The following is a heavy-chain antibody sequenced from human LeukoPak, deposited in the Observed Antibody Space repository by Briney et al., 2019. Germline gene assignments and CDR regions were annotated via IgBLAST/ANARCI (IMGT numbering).Heavy chain of an antibody. D-gene: IGHD3-10*01. CDR2: ISAYNGST. CDR3: ASSPFTMVRGVIVKDFDPLFEF. CDR1: GYTFTSYG. Sequence: ASVKVSCKASGYTFTSYGISWVRQAPGQGLEWMGWISAYNGSTNYAQKLQGRVTMTTDTSTSTAYMELRSLRSEDTAVYYCASSPFTMVRGVIVKDFDPLFEFWGQGTLVTVSS. V-gene: IGHV1-18*01. J-gene: IGHJ4*02.